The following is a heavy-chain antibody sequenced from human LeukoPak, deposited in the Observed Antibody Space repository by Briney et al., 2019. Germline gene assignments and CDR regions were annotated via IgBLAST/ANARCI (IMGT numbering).Heavy chain of an antibody. CDR2: IIPIFGTA. D-gene: IGHD3-9*01. CDR3: ARDKGYYDILTGYSAVDAFDI. Sequence: SVKVSCKASGGTFSSYAISWVRQAPGQGLEWMGGIIPIFGTANYAQKFQGRVTITADESTSTAYMELSSLRSEDTAVYYCARDKGYYDILTGYSAVDAFDIWGQGTMVTVSS. CDR1: GGTFSSYA. J-gene: IGHJ3*02. V-gene: IGHV1-69*13.